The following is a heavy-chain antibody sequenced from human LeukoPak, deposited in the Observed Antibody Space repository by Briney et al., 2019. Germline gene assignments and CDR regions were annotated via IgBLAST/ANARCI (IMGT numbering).Heavy chain of an antibody. Sequence: KPSETLSLTCTVSGGFISSYYWSWIRQPPGKGLEWIGYIYYSGSTNYNPSLKSRVTISVDTSKNQFSLKLSSVTAADTAVYYCARVHPSIVVVPAARFDPWGQGTLVTVSS. CDR3: ARVHPSIVVVPAARFDP. CDR1: GGFISSYY. D-gene: IGHD2-2*01. CDR2: IYYSGST. V-gene: IGHV4-59*01. J-gene: IGHJ5*02.